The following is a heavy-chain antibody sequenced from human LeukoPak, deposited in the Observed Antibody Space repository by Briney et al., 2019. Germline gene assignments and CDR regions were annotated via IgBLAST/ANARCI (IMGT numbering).Heavy chain of an antibody. CDR1: GGSFSGYY. V-gene: IGHV4-34*01. D-gene: IGHD2-2*01. CDR2: INHSGST. Sequence: SETLSLTCAVYGGSFSGYYWSWIRQPPGKGLEWIGEINHSGSTNYSPSLKSRLTISIDTSNNQFSLRLSSVTAADTAVYYCARRDYCTSTSCYESYNWFDPWGQGTLVTVSS. J-gene: IGHJ5*02. CDR3: ARRDYCTSTSCYESYNWFDP.